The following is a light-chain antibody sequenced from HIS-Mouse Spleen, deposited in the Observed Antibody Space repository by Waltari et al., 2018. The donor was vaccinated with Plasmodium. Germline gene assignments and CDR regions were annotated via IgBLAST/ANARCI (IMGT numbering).Light chain of an antibody. CDR3: MIWPSNASGV. CDR1: SDINVGSYN. Sequence: QPVLTQPPSSSASPGESARLTCTLPSDINVGSYNISWYQQQPGSPPRYLLYYYSYSDKGQGSGVPSRCSGSKDAAANTGILLISVLQSEDEADYYCMIWPSNASGVFVGGTKLTVL. J-gene: IGLJ3*02. V-gene: IGLV5-37*01. CDR2: YYSYSDK.